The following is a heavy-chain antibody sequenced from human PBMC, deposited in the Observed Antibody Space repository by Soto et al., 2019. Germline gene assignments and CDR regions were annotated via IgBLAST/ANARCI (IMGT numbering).Heavy chain of an antibody. D-gene: IGHD3-9*01. V-gene: IGHV3-33*01. CDR2: IWYDGSQR. J-gene: IGHJ3*01. CDR3: ASGTYYDILAGNSVFEYPFDF. CDR1: GFSFSNYA. Sequence: QVQLVESGGGVVQPGRSLRLSCATSGFSFSNYAMHWVRQAPGKGLEWVALIWYDGSQRDYADSVKGRFTISRDNSDNTLYLEMNSLRAEDTAVYYCASGTYYDILAGNSVFEYPFDFWGQGTVVTVSS.